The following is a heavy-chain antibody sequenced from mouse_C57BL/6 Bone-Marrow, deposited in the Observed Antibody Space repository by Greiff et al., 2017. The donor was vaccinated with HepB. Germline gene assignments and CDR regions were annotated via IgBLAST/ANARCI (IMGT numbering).Heavy chain of an antibody. CDR3: ARPIYYGNYWYFDV. CDR1: GYTFTSYW. J-gene: IGHJ1*03. D-gene: IGHD2-1*01. Sequence: VQLQQPGAELVKPGASVKLSCKASGYTFTSYWMHWVKQRPGQGLEWIGMIHPNSGSTNYNEKFKSKATLTVDKSSSTAYMQLSSLTSEDSAVYYCARPIYYGNYWYFDVWGTGTTVTVSS. V-gene: IGHV1-64*01. CDR2: IHPNSGST.